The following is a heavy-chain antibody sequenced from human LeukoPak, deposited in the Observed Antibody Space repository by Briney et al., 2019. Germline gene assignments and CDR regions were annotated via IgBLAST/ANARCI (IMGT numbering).Heavy chain of an antibody. V-gene: IGHV1-8*01. CDR2: MNPNSGNT. Sequence: ASVKVSCKASGYTFTSYDINWVRQATGQGLEWMGWMNPNSGNTGYVQKFQGRVTMTRNTSISTAYMELSSLRSEDTAVYYCARVRAFYGSGSYYPLGYWGQGTLVTVSS. CDR3: ARVRAFYGSGSYYPLGY. D-gene: IGHD3-10*01. J-gene: IGHJ4*02. CDR1: GYTFTSYD.